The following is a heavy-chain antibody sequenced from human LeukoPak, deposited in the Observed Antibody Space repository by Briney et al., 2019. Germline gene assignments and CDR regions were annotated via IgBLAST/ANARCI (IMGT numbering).Heavy chain of an antibody. CDR2: IYSGGTT. Sequence: GGSLRLSCAASGFTVSSNHMSWVRQAPGKGLEWVSVIYSGGTTYYADSVKGRFTISRDNSKSTPYLQMNSLRAEDTAVYYCATLGPTEYFVYWGQGTLVTVSS. J-gene: IGHJ4*02. CDR1: GFTVSSNH. V-gene: IGHV3-53*01. CDR3: ATLGPTEYFVY. D-gene: IGHD4-11*01.